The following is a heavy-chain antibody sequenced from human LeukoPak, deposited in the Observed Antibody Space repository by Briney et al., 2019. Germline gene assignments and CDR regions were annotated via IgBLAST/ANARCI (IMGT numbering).Heavy chain of an antibody. CDR2: IIPMSRTT. J-gene: IGHJ6*03. Sequence: GASVNVSCKASGDSVSHDISWVRQAPGQGFEWMGGIIPMSRTTDYAQKFRDRVTITTDESTSTVYMEVRSLSFEDTAIYYCASDSGSGMYYMDVWGKGTTVAVAS. CDR1: GDSVSHD. CDR3: ASDSGSGMYYMDV. D-gene: IGHD3-10*01. V-gene: IGHV1-69*05.